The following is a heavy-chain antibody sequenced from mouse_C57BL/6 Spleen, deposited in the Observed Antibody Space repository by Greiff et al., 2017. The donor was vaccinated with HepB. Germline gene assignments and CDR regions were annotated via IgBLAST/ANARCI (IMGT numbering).Heavy chain of an antibody. V-gene: IGHV5-9*01. CDR2: ISGGGGNT. CDR1: GFTFSSYT. J-gene: IGHJ2*01. CDR3: ARHEHLRQDYFDY. Sequence: DVMLVESGGGLVKPGGSLKLSCAASGFTFSSYTMSWVRQTPEKRLEWVATISGGGGNTYYPDSVKGRFTISRDNAKNTLYLQMSSLRSEDTALYYCARHEHLRQDYFDYWGQGSTLTVSS. D-gene: IGHD2-12*01.